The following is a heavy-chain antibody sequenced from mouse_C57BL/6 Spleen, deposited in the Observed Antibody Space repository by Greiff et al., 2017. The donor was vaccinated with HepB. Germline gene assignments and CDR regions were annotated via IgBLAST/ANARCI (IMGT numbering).Heavy chain of an antibody. V-gene: IGHV3-6*01. CDR3: ARGDYGNYDY. Sequence: DVQLQESGPGLVKPSQSLSLTCSVTSYSITSGYYWNWIRQFPGNKLEWMGYISYDGSNNYNPSLKNRISITRDTSKNQFFLKLNSGTTEDTATYYYARGDYGNYDYWGQGTTLTVSS. J-gene: IGHJ2*01. D-gene: IGHD2-1*01. CDR2: ISYDGSN. CDR1: SYSITSGYY.